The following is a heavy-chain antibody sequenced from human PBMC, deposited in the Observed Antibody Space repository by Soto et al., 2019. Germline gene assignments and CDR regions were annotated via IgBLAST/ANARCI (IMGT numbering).Heavy chain of an antibody. J-gene: IGHJ4*02. V-gene: IGHV3-23*01. CDR1: GITISKYA. D-gene: IGHD3-10*01. CDR2: LNGSGGST. CDR3: ARGFSAGKGSPPDF. Sequence: EVQLSESGGGLVQPGGSVRLSFAASGITISKYAITWVRQAPGKGLEWVSGLNGSGGSTSSADSVKGRFAISSDNSKNTLDLQMNNLRDGGTAVSDCARGFSAGKGSPPDFWGQGTLVTVSS.